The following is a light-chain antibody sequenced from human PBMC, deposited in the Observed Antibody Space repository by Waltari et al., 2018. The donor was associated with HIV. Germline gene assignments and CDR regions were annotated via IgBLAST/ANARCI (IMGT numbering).Light chain of an antibody. CDR1: QSVLNSSSNKNS. CDR2: WAS. CDR3: QQHFTSPYT. J-gene: IGKJ2*01. V-gene: IGKV4-1*01. Sequence: DIVMTQSPDSLAVSLGERATINCKSSQSVLNSSSNKNSLAWYQQKSGQPPKLLIYWASTRESWVPERFSGSGSGTDFTLTISSLQAADVAVYYCQQHFTSPYTFGQGTKLEI.